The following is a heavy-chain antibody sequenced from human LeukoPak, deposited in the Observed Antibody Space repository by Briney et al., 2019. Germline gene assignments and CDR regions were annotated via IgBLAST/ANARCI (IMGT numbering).Heavy chain of an antibody. CDR2: ISPYTGGT. CDR3: ARDHNSENWGSLGK. D-gene: IGHD7-27*01. J-gene: IGHJ4*02. Sequence: RASVKVSCKASGYTFTAYYIHWVRQAPGQGLEWMGWISPYTGGTNYAQKFQGRVTITRDTSSNTVYMDLNRLTSDDTALYYCARDHNSENWGSLGKWGQGTLVTVSS. CDR1: GYTFTAYY. V-gene: IGHV1-2*02.